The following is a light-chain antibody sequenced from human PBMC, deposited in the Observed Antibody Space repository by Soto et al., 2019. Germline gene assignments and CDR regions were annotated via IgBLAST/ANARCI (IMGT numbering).Light chain of an antibody. CDR1: SSDVGGYNH. J-gene: IGLJ2*01. CDR2: DVS. V-gene: IGLV2-14*01. CDR3: GSYTSSNTVV. Sequence: QYVLTQPASVSASPGQSITISCTGTSSDVGGYNHVSWYQQHPGKVPKVMIFDVSNRPSGVSNRFSGSKSGNTASLTISGSQAEDEADYYCGSYTSSNTVVFGGGTKLTVL.